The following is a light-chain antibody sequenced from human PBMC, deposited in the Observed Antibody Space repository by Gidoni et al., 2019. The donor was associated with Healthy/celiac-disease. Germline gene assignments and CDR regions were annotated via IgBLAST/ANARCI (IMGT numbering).Light chain of an antibody. V-gene: IGKV1-39*01. CDR1: QSISSY. CDR2: AAS. Sequence: DIQMTQSPSSLSASVGDRVNITCRASQSISSYLNWYQQKPGKAPKLLIYAASSLQSGVPSRFSGSGSGTDFTLTISSLQPEDFATYYCQQSYSTPRTFXGXTKVEIK. J-gene: IGKJ4*01. CDR3: QQSYSTPRT.